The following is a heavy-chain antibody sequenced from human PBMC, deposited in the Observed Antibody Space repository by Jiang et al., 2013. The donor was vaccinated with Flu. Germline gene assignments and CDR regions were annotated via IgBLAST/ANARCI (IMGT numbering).Heavy chain of an antibody. J-gene: IGHJ6*02. Sequence: LLKPSETLSLTCTVSGGSISSYYWSWIRQPPGKGLEWIGYIYYSGSTNYNPSLKSRVTISVDTSKNQFSLKLSSVTAADTAVYYCARDQSGYSYGYYYYYGMDVWGQGTTVTVSS. CDR1: GGSISSYY. CDR2: IYYSGST. D-gene: IGHD5-18*01. CDR3: ARDQSGYSYGYYYYYGMDV. V-gene: IGHV4-59*01.